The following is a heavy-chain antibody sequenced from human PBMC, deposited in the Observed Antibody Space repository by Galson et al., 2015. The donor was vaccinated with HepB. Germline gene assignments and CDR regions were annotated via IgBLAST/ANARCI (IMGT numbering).Heavy chain of an antibody. CDR3: ATGTEAVAGQGF. D-gene: IGHD6-19*01. V-gene: IGHV3-21*01. J-gene: IGHJ4*02. CDR2: ISGSSTYI. Sequence: SLRLSCAASGFPFSSCTMGWVRQAPGKGLEWVSSISGSSTYIYYADSVEGRFTISRDNTKNSLYLQLNSLRAEDTALYFCATGTEAVAGQGFWGQGTLVTVSS. CDR1: GFPFSSCT.